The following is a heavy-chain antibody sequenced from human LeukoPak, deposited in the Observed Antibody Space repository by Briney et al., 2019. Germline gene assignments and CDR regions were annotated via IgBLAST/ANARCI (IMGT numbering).Heavy chain of an antibody. J-gene: IGHJ6*02. CDR3: AGAGPLFRYYYGMDV. CDR2: ISSSGSTI. D-gene: IGHD2-21*01. CDR1: GFTFSDYY. V-gene: IGHV3-11*01. Sequence: GGSLRLSCAAPGFTFSDYYMSWIRQAPGKGLEWVSYISSSGSTIYYADSVKGRFTISRDNAKNSLYLQMNSLRAEDTAVYYCAGAGPLFRYYYGMDVWGQGTTVTVSS.